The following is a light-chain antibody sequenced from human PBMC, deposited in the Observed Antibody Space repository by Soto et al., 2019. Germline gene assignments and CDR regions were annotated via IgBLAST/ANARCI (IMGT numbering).Light chain of an antibody. Sequence: DFQLTQTPSTLSASVGDRVTITCRASRSLSGWLAWYQQKPGKAPKLLMYEVSTLETGVPSRFSGSGSGTEFTLTINSLQPDDSATYYCQQYFGAWTFGQGTKVEI. CDR3: QQYFGAWT. CDR1: RSLSGW. CDR2: EVS. V-gene: IGKV1-5*03. J-gene: IGKJ1*01.